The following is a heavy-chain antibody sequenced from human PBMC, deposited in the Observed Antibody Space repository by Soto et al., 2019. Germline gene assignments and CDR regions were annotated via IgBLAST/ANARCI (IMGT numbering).Heavy chain of an antibody. V-gene: IGHV4-39*01. D-gene: IGHD5-12*01. J-gene: IGHJ4*02. Sequence: QLQLQESGPGLVKPSETLSLTCTVSGGSISSSSYYWGWIRQPPGKGLEWIGSIYYSGSTYYNPSLKSRVTISVDTSKNQFSLKLSSVTAADTAVYYCARHVGDGYNYPPYYFDYWGQGTLVTVSS. CDR2: IYYSGST. CDR1: GGSISSSSYY. CDR3: ARHVGDGYNYPPYYFDY.